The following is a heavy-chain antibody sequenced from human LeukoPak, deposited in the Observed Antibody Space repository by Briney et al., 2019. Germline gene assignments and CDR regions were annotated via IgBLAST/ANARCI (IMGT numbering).Heavy chain of an antibody. CDR2: IKQDGSEK. CDR1: GFTFSSYW. V-gene: IGHV3-7*01. D-gene: IGHD5-24*01. CDR3: ARDQEDGYNPFDAFDI. J-gene: IGHJ3*02. Sequence: GGSLSLSCAASGFTFSSYWMSWVRQAPGKGLEWVANIKQDGSEKYYVDSVKGRFTISRDNAKNSLYLQMNSLRAEDTAVYYCARDQEDGYNPFDAFDIWGQGTMVTVSS.